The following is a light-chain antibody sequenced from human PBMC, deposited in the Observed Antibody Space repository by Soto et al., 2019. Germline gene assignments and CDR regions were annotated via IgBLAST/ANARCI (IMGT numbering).Light chain of an antibody. V-gene: IGKV3-15*01. CDR3: HQGHNWPLT. Sequence: EIVMTQSPATLSVSPGERATLSCRASQSISTELAWYQQKPGQPPRLLIYSASTRATGVPARFTGSGSGSESTLTISGLQSEDFAVYYCHQGHNWPLTFGQGTRLEI. CDR2: SAS. J-gene: IGKJ2*01. CDR1: QSISTE.